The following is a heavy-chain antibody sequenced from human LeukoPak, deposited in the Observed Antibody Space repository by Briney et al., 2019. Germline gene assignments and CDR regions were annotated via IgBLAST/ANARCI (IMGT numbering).Heavy chain of an antibody. CDR2: IYHSGST. V-gene: IGHV4-4*02. Sequence: SGTLSLTCGVSGGSISRSNWWSWVRQPPGKGLEWIGEIYHSGSTNYNPSLKSRVTISVDKSKNQFSLKLSSVTAADTAVYYCMVYGSGSRSINYRGQGTLVTVSS. D-gene: IGHD3-10*01. J-gene: IGHJ4*02. CDR1: GGSISRSNW. CDR3: MVYGSGSRSINY.